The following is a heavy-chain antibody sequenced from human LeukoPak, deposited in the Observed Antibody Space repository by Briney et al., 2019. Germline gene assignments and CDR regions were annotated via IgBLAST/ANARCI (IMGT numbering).Heavy chain of an antibody. V-gene: IGHV3-30*03. D-gene: IGHD3-16*02. Sequence: GGSLRLSCAASGFTFSSYGKHWVRQAPGKGLEWVAVISYDGSNKYYADSVKGRFTISRDNSKNTLYLQMNSLRAEDTAVYYCAREGYDYVWGSYRQRNSFDYWGQGTLVTVSS. CDR3: AREGYDYVWGSYRQRNSFDY. J-gene: IGHJ4*02. CDR2: ISYDGSNK. CDR1: GFTFSSYG.